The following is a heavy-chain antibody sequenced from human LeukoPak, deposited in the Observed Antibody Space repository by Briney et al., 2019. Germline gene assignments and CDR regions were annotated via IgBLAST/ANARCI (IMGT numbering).Heavy chain of an antibody. D-gene: IGHD3-22*01. Sequence: ASVKVSCKASGGTFISYAISWVRQAPGQGLEWMGGIIPIFGTANYAQKFQGRVTITADESTSTAYMELSSLRSEDTAVYYCARSGYYYDSSGYYHFDYWGQGTLVTVSS. CDR2: IIPIFGTA. CDR3: ARSGYYYDSSGYYHFDY. V-gene: IGHV1-69*13. J-gene: IGHJ4*02. CDR1: GGTFISYA.